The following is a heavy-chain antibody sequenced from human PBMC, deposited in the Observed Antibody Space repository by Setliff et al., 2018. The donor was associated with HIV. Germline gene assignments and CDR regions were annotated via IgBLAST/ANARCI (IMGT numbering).Heavy chain of an antibody. CDR1: GGSFSGYY. J-gene: IGHJ4*02. Sequence: SETLSLTCAVYGGSFSGYYWSWIRQPPGKGLEWIGEINHSGSTNYNPSLTSRVTISVDTSKSQFSLKLGSVTAADPAVYFCSTVVTLAYCHDGLCPAFDSWGQGALVTVSS. V-gene: IGHV4-34*06. D-gene: IGHD2-8*01. CDR3: STVVTLAYCHDGLCPAFDS. CDR2: INHSGST.